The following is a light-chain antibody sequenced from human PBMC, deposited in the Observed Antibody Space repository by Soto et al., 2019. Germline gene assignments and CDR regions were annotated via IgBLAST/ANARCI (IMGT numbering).Light chain of an antibody. J-gene: IGLJ3*02. Sequence: QSVLTQPPSVSAAPRQKVSISCSGSSSNIGNNYVSWYQQFPGTAPKLLIYDNNKRPSGIPDRFSGSKSGTSATLGITGLQTGDEGDYYCGTWDSSLGVGVFGGGTKLTVL. CDR1: SSNIGNNY. CDR3: GTWDSSLGVGV. CDR2: DNN. V-gene: IGLV1-51*01.